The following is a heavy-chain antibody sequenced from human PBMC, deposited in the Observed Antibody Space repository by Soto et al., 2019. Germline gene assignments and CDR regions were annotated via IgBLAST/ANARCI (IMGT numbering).Heavy chain of an antibody. CDR3: ARGVTVAGTGRYYYYGMDV. V-gene: IGHV4-34*01. D-gene: IGHD6-19*01. J-gene: IGHJ6*02. CDR1: GGSFSGYY. Sequence: SETLSLTCAVYGGSFSGYYWSWIRQPPGKGLEWIGEINHSGSTNYNPSLKSRVTISVDTSKNQFSLKLSSVTAADTAVYYCARGVTVAGTGRYYYYGMDVWGQGTTVTAP. CDR2: INHSGST.